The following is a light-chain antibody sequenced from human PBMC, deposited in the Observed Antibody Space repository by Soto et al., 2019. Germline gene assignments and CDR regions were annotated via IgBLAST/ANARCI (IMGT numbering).Light chain of an antibody. J-gene: IGKJ1*01. Sequence: EIVLTQSPGTLSLSPGDRATLSCRASQTVRANYLAWYQQKPGQAPRLLIHGASNRATDIPDRISGSGSGTDFTLTISRLEPEDIAVYYCQQYGDSPVTFGQGTKVEIK. CDR3: QQYGDSPVT. CDR1: QTVRANY. V-gene: IGKV3-20*01. CDR2: GAS.